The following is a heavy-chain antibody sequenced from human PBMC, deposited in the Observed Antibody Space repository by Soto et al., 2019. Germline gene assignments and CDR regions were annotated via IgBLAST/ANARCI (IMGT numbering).Heavy chain of an antibody. CDR2: ISSSSSYI. J-gene: IGHJ4*02. CDR1: GFTFSSYS. CDR3: ARERHSSGWYSGFDY. V-gene: IGHV3-21*01. Sequence: EVQLVESGGGLVKPGGSLRLSCAASGFTFSSYSMNWVRQGPGKGLEWVSSISSSSSYIYYADSVKGRFTISRDNAKNSLYLQMNSLRAEDTAVYYCARERHSSGWYSGFDYWGQGTLVTVSS. D-gene: IGHD6-19*01.